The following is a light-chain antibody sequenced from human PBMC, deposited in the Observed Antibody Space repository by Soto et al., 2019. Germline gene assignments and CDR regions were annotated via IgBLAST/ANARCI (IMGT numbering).Light chain of an antibody. V-gene: IGLV2-14*03. CDR3: GSYTTSSNYV. J-gene: IGLJ1*01. Sequence: QSVLTQPASVSGSPGLSITISFTGTSSDVGAYNFVSWYQQHPDKAPKLMIFDVSNRPSGVSNRFSGSKSGNTASLTISGLQSEDEAEYYCGSYTTSSNYVFGTGTKVTVL. CDR2: DVS. CDR1: SSDVGAYNF.